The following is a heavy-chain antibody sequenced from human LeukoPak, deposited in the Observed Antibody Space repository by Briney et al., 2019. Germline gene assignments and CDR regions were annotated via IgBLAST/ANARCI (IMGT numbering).Heavy chain of an antibody. CDR3: ARHHKNRRLQWDIDY. Sequence: PGGSLRLSCAASGFTFNSYWMSWVRQAPGKGLEWVANIKYDGSEKHYVDSVKGRFTISRDNDKSSVYLQMNSLRAEDTAVYYCARHHKNRRLQWDIDYWGQGTLVTVSS. J-gene: IGHJ4*02. CDR1: GFTFNSYW. V-gene: IGHV3-7*01. CDR2: IKYDGSEK. D-gene: IGHD2-2*01.